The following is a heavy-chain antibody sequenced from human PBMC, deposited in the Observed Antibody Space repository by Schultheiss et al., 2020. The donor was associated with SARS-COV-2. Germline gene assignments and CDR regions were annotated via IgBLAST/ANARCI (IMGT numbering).Heavy chain of an antibody. Sequence: GGSLRISCAASGFTFSSYEMNWVRQAPGKGLEWVSYISSSGSTIYYADSVKGRFTISRDNTKNSLYLQMNSLRAEDTAVYYCARFSAWGVVVVPAAIDYWGQGTLVTVSS. V-gene: IGHV3-48*03. CDR3: ARFSAWGVVVVPAAIDY. J-gene: IGHJ4*02. CDR1: GFTFSSYE. CDR2: ISSSGSTI. D-gene: IGHD2-2*01.